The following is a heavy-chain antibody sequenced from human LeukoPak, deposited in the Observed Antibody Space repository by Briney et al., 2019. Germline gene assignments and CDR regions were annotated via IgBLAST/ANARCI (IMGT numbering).Heavy chain of an antibody. CDR1: GFTFSSYA. V-gene: IGHV3-30-3*01. D-gene: IGHD6-13*01. J-gene: IGHJ6*02. Sequence: TGGSLRLSCAASGFTFSSYAMHWVRQAPGKGLEWVAVISYDGSNKYYADSVKGRFTISRDNSKNTLYLQMNSLRAEDTAVYYCARDTTSSSWYEMFVDYYYGMDVWAKGPRSPSP. CDR3: ARDTTSSSWYEMFVDYYYGMDV. CDR2: ISYDGSNK.